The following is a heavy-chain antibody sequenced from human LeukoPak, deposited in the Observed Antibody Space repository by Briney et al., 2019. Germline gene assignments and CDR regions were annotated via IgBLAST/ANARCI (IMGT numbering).Heavy chain of an antibody. Sequence: GGSLRLSCAASGFTFNSYAMSWVRQAPGKGLEWVSSMSGSGGSTYYVDSVKGRFTISRDNAKNSLYLQMNSLRAEDTAVYYCARETTWAGIDYWGQGTLVTVSS. CDR3: ARETTWAGIDY. V-gene: IGHV3-23*01. CDR2: MSGSGGST. J-gene: IGHJ4*02. D-gene: IGHD1-14*01. CDR1: GFTFNSYA.